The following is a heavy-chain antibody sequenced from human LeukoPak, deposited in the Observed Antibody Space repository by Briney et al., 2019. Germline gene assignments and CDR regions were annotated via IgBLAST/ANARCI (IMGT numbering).Heavy chain of an antibody. CDR1: GFTFSSYW. J-gene: IGHJ3*01. Sequence: GGSLRLSCAASGFTFSSYWMSWVRQAPGKGLEWVANIKQDGSEKYYVDSVKGRFTISRDNAKNSLYLQMNSLRAEDTAVYYCAREVLLWFGESYDAFDFWGQGTMVTVSS. D-gene: IGHD3-10*01. CDR2: IKQDGSEK. CDR3: AREVLLWFGESYDAFDF. V-gene: IGHV3-7*05.